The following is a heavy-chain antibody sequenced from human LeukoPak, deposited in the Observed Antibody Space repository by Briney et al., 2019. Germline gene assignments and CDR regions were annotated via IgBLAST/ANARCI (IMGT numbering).Heavy chain of an antibody. V-gene: IGHV1-2*02. J-gene: IGHJ4*02. CDR3: TGALGSDY. CDR1: GYTFTSFY. Sequence: ASVKVSCKASGYTFTSFYMNWVRQAPGQGLEWMGWINPNSGGTNYAQKFQGRVTMTRDTSISTAYMELSSLRSDDTAMYYCTGALGSDYWGQGTLVTVSS. D-gene: IGHD1-26*01. CDR2: INPNSGGT.